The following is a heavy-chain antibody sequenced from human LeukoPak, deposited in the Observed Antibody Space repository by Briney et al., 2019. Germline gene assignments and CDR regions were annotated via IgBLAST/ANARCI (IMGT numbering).Heavy chain of an antibody. CDR1: GFSFGSYW. CDR2: MKHDGIEK. V-gene: IGHV3-7*05. J-gene: IGHJ4*02. CDR3: ARDDYYDRSGYPGY. Sequence: GGSLRLSCVASGFSFGSYWMAWVRQAPGKGLEWVANMKHDGIEKYHVDSVKGRFTISRDNTKNSLYLHMSSLRVEDTAVYYCARDDYYDRSGYPGYWGQGTLVTVSS. D-gene: IGHD3-22*01.